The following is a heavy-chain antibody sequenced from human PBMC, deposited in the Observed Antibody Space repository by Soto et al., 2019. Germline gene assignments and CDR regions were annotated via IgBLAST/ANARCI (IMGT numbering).Heavy chain of an antibody. CDR1: GGSFSSSNYY. D-gene: IGHD3-22*01. J-gene: IGHJ5*02. Sequence: SETLSLTCSVSGGSFSSSNYYWGWIRQTPHKDLEWVGSVFYSGNTYSNPSLKSRVNINVDTSKNQFSLSLNSVTAADTAVYYCARAYYDASGYGLDPWGQGTLVTVSS. CDR2: VFYSGNT. V-gene: IGHV4-39*07. CDR3: ARAYYDASGYGLDP.